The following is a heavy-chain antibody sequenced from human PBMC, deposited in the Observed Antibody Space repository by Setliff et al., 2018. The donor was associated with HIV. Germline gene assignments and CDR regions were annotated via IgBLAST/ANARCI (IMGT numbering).Heavy chain of an antibody. CDR1: SGSVSRSDYY. CDR2: IYWSGLT. D-gene: IGHD6-13*01. Sequence: PSETLSLTCTVSSGSVSRSDYYWGWIRQTPGKGLEWIGSIYWSGLTYYIPSLKSRATISIDTSKNQLSLKLRSVTAADTAVYYCARIGSGWSVRWFDPWGQGTLVTVSS. J-gene: IGHJ5*02. V-gene: IGHV4-39*07. CDR3: ARIGSGWSVRWFDP.